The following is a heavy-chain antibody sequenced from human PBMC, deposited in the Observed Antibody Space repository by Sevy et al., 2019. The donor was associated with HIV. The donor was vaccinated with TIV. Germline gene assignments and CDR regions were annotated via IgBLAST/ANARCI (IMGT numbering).Heavy chain of an antibody. CDR3: ARRYYDTTISYYYVPWDFDL. CDR1: GFSFATYG. CDR2: ITRNGDSR. V-gene: IGHV3-20*04. J-gene: IGHJ2*01. Sequence: GGSLRLSCAASGFSFATYGMSWVRQAPGKGLEWVSGITRNGDSRGYADSVKGRFTISRDNAKNSLYLQMNSLRAEDTAFYYCARRYYDTTISYYYVPWDFDLWGRGTLVTVSS. D-gene: IGHD3-22*01.